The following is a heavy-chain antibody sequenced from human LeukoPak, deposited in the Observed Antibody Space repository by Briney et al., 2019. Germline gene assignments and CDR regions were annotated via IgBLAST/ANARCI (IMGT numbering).Heavy chain of an antibody. V-gene: IGHV3-48*01. CDR2: ISGSSSTI. CDR3: VTNFDPDVD. D-gene: IGHD3-9*01. CDR1: GFTFTSYS. Sequence: GGSLRLSCAASGFTFTSYSMNWVRQAPGKGLEWVSYISGSSSTIYYADSVKGRFTISRDNAKNSLYLQMNSLRAEDTAVYYCVTNFDPDVDWGQGTLVTVSS. J-gene: IGHJ4*02.